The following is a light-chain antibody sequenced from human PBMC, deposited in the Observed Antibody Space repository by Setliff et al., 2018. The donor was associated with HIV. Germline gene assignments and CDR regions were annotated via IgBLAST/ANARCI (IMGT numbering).Light chain of an antibody. J-gene: IGKJ4*01. CDR1: QSVLYSSNNKNY. CDR3: QQYYSIPLT. CDR2: WAS. V-gene: IGKV4-1*01. Sequence: DIVMTQSPDSLAVSLGERATINCKSSQSVLYSSNNKNYLGWYQKKPVQPPKLLVYWASTRESGVPDRFSGSGSGTDFTLTISSLQAEDVAVYYCQQYYSIPLTFGGGTKV.